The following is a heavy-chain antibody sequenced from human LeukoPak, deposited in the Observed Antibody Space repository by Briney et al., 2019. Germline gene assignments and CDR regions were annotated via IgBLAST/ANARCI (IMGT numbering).Heavy chain of an antibody. D-gene: IGHD3-22*01. CDR1: GLIVSSNY. Sequence: GGSLRLSCAASGLIVSSNYMSWVRQAPGKGLEWVGRIKSKTDGGTTDYAAPVKGRFTISRDDSKNTLYLQMNSLKTEDTAVYYCTASITMIVSWGQGTLVTVSS. J-gene: IGHJ4*02. CDR3: TASITMIVS. CDR2: IKSKTDGGTT. V-gene: IGHV3-15*01.